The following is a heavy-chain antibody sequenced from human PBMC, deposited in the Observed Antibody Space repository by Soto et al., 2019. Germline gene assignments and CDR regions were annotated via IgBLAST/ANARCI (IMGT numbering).Heavy chain of an antibody. V-gene: IGHV6-1*01. J-gene: IGHJ5*02. CDR1: WDSVSINTAS. CDR3: AKGDNLGPKTGYAFDP. Sequence: QTLSLTCAISWDSVSINTASWNWIRQSPSRGLEWLGRTYFRSKWYNDYAVSVKSRIIINPDTSNNQFSLQLNSVTPEDTAVYFCAKGDNLGPKTGYAFDPWGQGIMVTVSS. CDR2: TYFRSKWYN. D-gene: IGHD5-12*01.